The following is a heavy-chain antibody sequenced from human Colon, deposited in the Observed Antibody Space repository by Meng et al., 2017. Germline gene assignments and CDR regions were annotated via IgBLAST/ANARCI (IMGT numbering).Heavy chain of an antibody. J-gene: IGHJ4*02. V-gene: IGHV1-3*04. CDR2: VNSDNGDT. Sequence: QVQLVRSGAEVTKPGASVKSSCGASGFTVTASFMHWVRQGHGQRREWMGRVNSDNGDTDYSQRFQDRVSISRDTSATTAYMELSSLRSEDTAVYYCATGPEFVSTLDFWGQGTLVTVSS. CDR1: GFTVTASF. D-gene: IGHD3-16*02. CDR3: ATGPEFVSTLDF.